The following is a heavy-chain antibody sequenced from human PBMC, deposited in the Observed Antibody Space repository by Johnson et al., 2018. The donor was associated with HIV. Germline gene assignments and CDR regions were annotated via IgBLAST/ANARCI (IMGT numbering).Heavy chain of an antibody. D-gene: IGHD2-15*01. V-gene: IGHV3-30*04. CDR3: ARVLIVVVVAAEIDAFDI. CDR2: ISYDGINK. CDR1: GFTFRSYA. J-gene: IGHJ3*02. Sequence: QVQLVESGGGVVQPGRSLRLSCAASGFTFRSYAMHWVRQTPGKGLEWVAVISYDGINKYYTDSVKGRLTISRDNSKDTLYLQMNSLRAEDTAVYYCARVLIVVVVAAEIDAFDIWGQGTMVTVSS.